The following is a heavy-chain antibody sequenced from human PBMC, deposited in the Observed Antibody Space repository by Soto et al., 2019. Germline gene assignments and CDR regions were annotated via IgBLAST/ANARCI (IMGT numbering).Heavy chain of an antibody. CDR3: TNPGRSRVREKYYYYRMGV. J-gene: IGHJ6*02. V-gene: IGHV5-51*01. Sequence: GESLKISCKGSGYSFTSYWIGWVRQMPGKGLEWLGIIYPGDSDTKYSPSFQGQVTISADKSISTAYLQWSSLKASDTAMYYCTNPGRSRVREKYYYYRMGVCGQGPTVTVSS. CDR1: GYSFTSYW. CDR2: IYPGDSDT. D-gene: IGHD3-10*01.